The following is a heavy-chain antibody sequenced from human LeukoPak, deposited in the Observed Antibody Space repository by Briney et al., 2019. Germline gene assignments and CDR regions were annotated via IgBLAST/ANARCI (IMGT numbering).Heavy chain of an antibody. CDR2: SGSGGST. D-gene: IGHD2-21*01. CDR1: GFTFSSYG. V-gene: IGHV3-23*01. J-gene: IGHJ4*02. CDR3: ARDLRVISFDN. Sequence: PGGSLRLSCAASGFTFSSYGMSWVRQAPGKGLEWVSASGSGGSTYYADSVKGRFTISRDNSKNTLYLQMNSLRAEDTAIYYCARDLRVISFDNWGQGTLVSVSS.